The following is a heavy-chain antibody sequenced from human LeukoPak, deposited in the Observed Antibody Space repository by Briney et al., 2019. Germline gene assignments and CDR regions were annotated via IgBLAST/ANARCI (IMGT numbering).Heavy chain of an antibody. CDR2: ISSSSSYI. D-gene: IGHD3-3*01. CDR3: ARDNYDFWSGYYIGYDYYGMDV. Sequence: GGSLRLSCAASGFTFSSYSMNWVRQAPGKGLEWVSSISSSSSYIYYADSVKGRFTISRDNAKNSLYLQMNSLRAEDTAVYYCARDNYDFWSGYYIGYDYYGMDVWGQGTTVTVSS. CDR1: GFTFSSYS. V-gene: IGHV3-21*01. J-gene: IGHJ6*02.